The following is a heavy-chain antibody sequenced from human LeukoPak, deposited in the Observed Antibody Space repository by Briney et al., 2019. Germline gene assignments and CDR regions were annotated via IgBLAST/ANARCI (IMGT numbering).Heavy chain of an antibody. CDR3: AKVLSVVVPAAIEAEWYFDY. D-gene: IGHD2-2*01. CDR2: ISGSGGST. Sequence: GGSLRPSCAASGFTFSSYAMSWVRQAPGKGLEWVSAISGSGGSTYYADSVKGRFTISRDNSKNTLYLQMNSLRAEDTAVYYCAKVLSVVVPAAIEAEWYFDYWGQGTLVTVSS. J-gene: IGHJ4*02. CDR1: GFTFSSYA. V-gene: IGHV3-23*01.